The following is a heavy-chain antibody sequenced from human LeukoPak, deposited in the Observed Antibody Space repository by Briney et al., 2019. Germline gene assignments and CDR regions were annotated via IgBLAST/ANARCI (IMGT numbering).Heavy chain of an antibody. D-gene: IGHD3-22*01. CDR2: IYYSGST. CDR1: GCSISSSSYY. CDR3: ARHSPWYYYDSSGYWFDP. Sequence: SETLSLTCTVSGCSISSSSYYWGWIRQPPGKGLEWIGSIYYSGSTYYNPSLKSRVTISVDTSKNQFSLKLSSVTAADTAVYYCARHSPWYYYDSSGYWFDPWGQGTLVTVSS. J-gene: IGHJ5*02. V-gene: IGHV4-39*01.